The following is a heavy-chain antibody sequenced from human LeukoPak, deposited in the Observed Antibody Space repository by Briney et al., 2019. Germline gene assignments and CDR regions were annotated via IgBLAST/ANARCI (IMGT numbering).Heavy chain of an antibody. CDR1: GFTFSTYE. V-gene: IGHV3-48*03. D-gene: IGHD3-10*01. Sequence: AGGSLRLSCAASGFTFSTYEMNWVRQAPGKGLEWVSYISISGSTIYYADSVKGRFTISRANAKNALYLQMNSLRAEDTAVYYCARDQRGVIDYWGQGTLVTVSS. CDR2: ISISGSTI. CDR3: ARDQRGVIDY. J-gene: IGHJ4*02.